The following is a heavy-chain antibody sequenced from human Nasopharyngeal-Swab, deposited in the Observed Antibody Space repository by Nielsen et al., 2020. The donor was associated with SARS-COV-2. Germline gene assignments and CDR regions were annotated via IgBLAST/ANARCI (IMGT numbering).Heavy chain of an antibody. CDR3: ARGALTYNYGSGSYFPHHWFDP. V-gene: IGHV1-8*03. Sequence: ASVKVSCKASGYTFTSYDINWVRQATGQGLEWMGWMNPSSGHTGYAQKFQGRVTFTRNTSISTAYMEVSSLRSEDTAIYYCARGALTYNYGSGSYFPHHWFDPWGQGTLVTVSS. CDR1: GYTFTSYD. D-gene: IGHD3-10*01. CDR2: MNPSSGHT. J-gene: IGHJ5*02.